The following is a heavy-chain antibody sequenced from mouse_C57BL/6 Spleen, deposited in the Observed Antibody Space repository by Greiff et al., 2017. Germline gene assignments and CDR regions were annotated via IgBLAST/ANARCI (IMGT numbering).Heavy chain of an antibody. J-gene: IGHJ4*01. CDR1: GFTFSDYY. V-gene: IGHV5-12*01. CDR3: ARRIFTTVVDAMDY. Sequence: EVQLQESGGGLVQPGGSLKLSCAASGFTFSDYYMYWVRQTPEKRLEWVAYISNGGGSTYYPDTVKGRFTISRDNAKNTLYLQMSRLKSEDTAMYYCARRIFTTVVDAMDYWGQGTSVTVSS. D-gene: IGHD1-1*01. CDR2: ISNGGGST.